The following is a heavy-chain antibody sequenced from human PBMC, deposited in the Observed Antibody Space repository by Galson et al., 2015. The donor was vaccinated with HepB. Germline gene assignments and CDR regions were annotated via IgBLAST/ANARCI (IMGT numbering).Heavy chain of an antibody. CDR2: INPSGGST. D-gene: IGHD3-10*01. Sequence: SVKVSCKASGYTFTSYYMHWVRQAPGQGLEWMGIINPSGGSTSYAQKFQGRVTMTRDTSTSTVYMELSSLRSEDTAVYYCARGGYGSGSYSHYYYGMDVWGQGTTVTVSS. J-gene: IGHJ6*02. CDR3: ARGGYGSGSYSHYYYGMDV. V-gene: IGHV1-46*01. CDR1: GYTFTSYY.